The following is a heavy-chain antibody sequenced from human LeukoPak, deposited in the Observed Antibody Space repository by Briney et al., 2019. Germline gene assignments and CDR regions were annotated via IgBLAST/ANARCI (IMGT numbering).Heavy chain of an antibody. Sequence: GRSLRLSCAASGFTFSSYGMHWARQAPGKGLEWVAVISYDGSNKYYADSVKGRFTISRDNSKNTLYLQMNSLRAEDTAVYYCAKGGVVGAFDYWGQGTLVTVSS. CDR1: GFTFSSYG. CDR3: AKGGVVGAFDY. V-gene: IGHV3-30*18. J-gene: IGHJ4*02. CDR2: ISYDGSNK. D-gene: IGHD1-26*01.